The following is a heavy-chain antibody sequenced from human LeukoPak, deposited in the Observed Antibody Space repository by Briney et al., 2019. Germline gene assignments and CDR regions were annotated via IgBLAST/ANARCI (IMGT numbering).Heavy chain of an antibody. V-gene: IGHV3-11*01. Sequence: GGSLRLSCAASGFTFSDYYMSWIRQAPGKGQEWVSYISSSGSTIYYADSVKGRFTISRDNAKNSLYLQMNSLRAEDTAVYYCAKMKGWRLYDYCMDVWGKGTTVTVSS. D-gene: IGHD2-15*01. CDR2: ISSSGSTI. J-gene: IGHJ6*03. CDR1: GFTFSDYY. CDR3: AKMKGWRLYDYCMDV.